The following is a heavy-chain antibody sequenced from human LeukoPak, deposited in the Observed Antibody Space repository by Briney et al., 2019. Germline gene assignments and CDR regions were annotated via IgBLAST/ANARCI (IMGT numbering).Heavy chain of an antibody. J-gene: IGHJ6*02. Sequence: GGSLRLSCTASGFTFSTYGMHWVRQAPGKGLEWVALVSPDGSNKFYADSVKGRFTISRDNSKNTLYLQMNSLRGEDTAMYYCAFYGSSGYYYYYGMDVWGQGTTVTVSS. CDR2: VSPDGSNK. V-gene: IGHV3-30*03. CDR1: GFTFSTYG. CDR3: AFYGSSGYYYYYGMDV. D-gene: IGHD3-22*01.